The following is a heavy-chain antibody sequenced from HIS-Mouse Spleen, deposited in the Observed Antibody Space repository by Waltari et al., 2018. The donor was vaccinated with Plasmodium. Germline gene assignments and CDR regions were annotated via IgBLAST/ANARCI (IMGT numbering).Heavy chain of an antibody. V-gene: IGHV3-21*01. CDR1: GFTFSSYS. CDR2: ISSSSSYI. J-gene: IGHJ4*02. Sequence: EVQLVESGGGLVKPGGSLRLSCAASGFTFSSYSMNWFRQAPGKGLEWVSSISSSSSYIYYADSVKGRFTISRDNAKNSLYLQMNSLRAEDTAVYYCARDRSAAALLGYWGQGTLVTVSS. CDR3: ARDRSAAALLGY. D-gene: IGHD6-13*01.